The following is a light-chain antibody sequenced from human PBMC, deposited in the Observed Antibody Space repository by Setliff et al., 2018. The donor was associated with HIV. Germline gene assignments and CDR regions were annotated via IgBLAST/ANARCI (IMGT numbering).Light chain of an antibody. CDR1: NIGSKS. J-gene: IGLJ1*01. CDR3: QVWDTSSDQGV. Sequence: SYELTQPPSVSVAPGKTARITCGGNNIGSKSVHWYQQKPGQAPVLVIYFDSDRPSGIPERFSGSNSGNTATLTISSVEAGDEADYYCQVWDTSSDQGVFGTGTKVTVL. V-gene: IGLV3-21*04. CDR2: FDS.